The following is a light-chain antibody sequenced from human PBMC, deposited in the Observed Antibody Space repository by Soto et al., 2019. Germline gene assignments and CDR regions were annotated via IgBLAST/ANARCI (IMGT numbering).Light chain of an antibody. Sequence: ENLFTQSPAPPSFSPRGKATPSCRASQSVSSYLAWYQQKPGQAPRLLIYDASNRATGIPARFSGSGSGTDFTLTISSLEPEDFAVYYCQQRSNWLLTFGGGTKVDIK. CDR3: QQRSNWLLT. CDR2: DAS. V-gene: IGKV3-11*01. J-gene: IGKJ4*01. CDR1: QSVSSY.